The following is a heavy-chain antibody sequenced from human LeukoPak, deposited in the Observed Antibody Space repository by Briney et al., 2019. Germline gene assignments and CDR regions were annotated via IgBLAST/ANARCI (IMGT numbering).Heavy chain of an antibody. J-gene: IGHJ4*02. D-gene: IGHD1-1*01. CDR1: GFAFGSEA. CDR3: AKSRSGSANWALRIFDN. CDR2: ISPGGGTT. V-gene: IGHV3-23*01. Sequence: PGGSLRLSCAVSGFAFGSEAMSWVRQSPARGLEWVASISPGGGTTYYADYVKGRFTISRDNSNNSLFVHMNSLRVEDTAVYFCAKSRSGSANWALRIFDNWGQGTLVTVSS.